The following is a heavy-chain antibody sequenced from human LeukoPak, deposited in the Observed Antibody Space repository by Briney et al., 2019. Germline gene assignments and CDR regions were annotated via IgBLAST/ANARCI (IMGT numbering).Heavy chain of an antibody. D-gene: IGHD1-1*01. CDR3: VRERQQVQTDWFDP. V-gene: IGHV3-74*01. Sequence: PGGSLRLSCAASGFTFNRYWMHWVRQAPGKGLVWVSRINTDGRSTSYADSVKGRFTISRDNAKNTLYLQMNSLRAEDTAVYYCVRERQQVQTDWFDPWGQGTLVTVSS. CDR2: INTDGRST. J-gene: IGHJ5*02. CDR1: GFTFNRYW.